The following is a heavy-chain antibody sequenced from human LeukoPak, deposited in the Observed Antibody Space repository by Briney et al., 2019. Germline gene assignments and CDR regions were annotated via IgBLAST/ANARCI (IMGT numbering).Heavy chain of an antibody. J-gene: IGHJ6*02. CDR2: ISAYNGNT. Sequence: ASVKVSCKASGYTFTSYGISWVRQAPGQGLEWMGWISAYNGNTNYAQKLQGRVTVTTDTSTSTAYMELRSLRSDDTAVYYCARTPITPLYCSSTSCYERGYYYYGMDVWGQGTTVTVSS. CDR1: GYTFTSYG. D-gene: IGHD2-2*01. CDR3: ARTPITPLYCSSTSCYERGYYYYGMDV. V-gene: IGHV1-18*01.